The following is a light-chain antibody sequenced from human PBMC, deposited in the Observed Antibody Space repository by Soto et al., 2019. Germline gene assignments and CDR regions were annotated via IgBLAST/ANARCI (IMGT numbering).Light chain of an antibody. CDR3: QQTYGIPQT. J-gene: IGKJ1*01. CDR2: AAS. V-gene: IGKV1-39*01. Sequence: IQLAQSPSSLSASVGDRVTITCRTSQNVNRYLNWYQEQPGKAPKLLIYAASILQSGVPSRFSGSGSGTDFSLANSSMQPEDFTTYYCQQTYGIPQTFGPGTKVEIK. CDR1: QNVNRY.